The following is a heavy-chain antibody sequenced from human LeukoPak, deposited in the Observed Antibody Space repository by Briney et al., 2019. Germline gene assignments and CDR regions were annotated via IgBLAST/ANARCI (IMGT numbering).Heavy chain of an antibody. CDR2: ISSSSSYI. D-gene: IGHD3-16*01. J-gene: IGHJ4*02. V-gene: IGHV3-21*01. CDR3: ARDVTLGNFDY. Sequence: GGSLRLSCAASGFTFSSYNMKWVRQAPGKGLEWVSSISSSSSYIYYADSVKGRFTISRDNAKNSLYLQMNSLRAEDTAVYYCARDVTLGNFDYWGQGILVIVSS. CDR1: GFTFSSYN.